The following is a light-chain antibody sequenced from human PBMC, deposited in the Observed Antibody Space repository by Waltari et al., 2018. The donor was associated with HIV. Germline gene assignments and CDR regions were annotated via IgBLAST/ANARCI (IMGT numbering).Light chain of an antibody. CDR2: GAS. J-gene: IGKJ1*01. V-gene: IGKV3-20*01. CDR3: LKYGTSPRT. CDR1: QSVTSSS. Sequence: DIVLTQSPGTLSLSPGERAPLSCRASQSVTSSSLAWYQGKSGQAPRILVYGASSRVTVIPDRVSGSGSGTDFTPTISRLDPEDFAVYDCLKYGTSPRTLGEGTKVEI.